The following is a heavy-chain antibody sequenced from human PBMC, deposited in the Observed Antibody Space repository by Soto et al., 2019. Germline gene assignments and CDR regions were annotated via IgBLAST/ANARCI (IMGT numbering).Heavy chain of an antibody. J-gene: IGHJ5*01. V-gene: IGHV3-23*01. CDR2: ISGSGGST. D-gene: IGHD3-3*01. CDR3: AREKNFWSGTTAFDS. CDR1: SFTFNMSA. Sequence: EVQMLESGGDLVQPGGSPRLSCADSSFTFNMSAMSWVRQAPGMGLEWVSGISGSGGSTYYTDSVKGRFTISRDNSKNTLFLQMDRLSAEDTAVYYCAREKNFWSGTTAFDSWGQGTPVTVSS.